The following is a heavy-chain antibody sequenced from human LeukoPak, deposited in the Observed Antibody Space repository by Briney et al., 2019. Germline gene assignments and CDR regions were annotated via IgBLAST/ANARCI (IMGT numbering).Heavy chain of an antibody. CDR3: ARVNMEIDY. D-gene: IGHD4/OR15-4a*01. CDR1: GVSISSNSYY. Sequence: SETLSLTCTVSGVSISSNSYYWGWLRQPPGKGLEWIGSIYYSGSTYYNPSLKSRVTISVDTSNNQFSLKLSSVTAADTAVYYCARVNMEIDYWGQGTLVTVSS. V-gene: IGHV4-39*07. J-gene: IGHJ4*02. CDR2: IYYSGST.